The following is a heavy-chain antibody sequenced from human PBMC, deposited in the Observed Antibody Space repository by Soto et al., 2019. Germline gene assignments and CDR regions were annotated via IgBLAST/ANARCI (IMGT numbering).Heavy chain of an antibody. Sequence: SETLSLTCTVSGGSLSSYYWSWIRQPPGKGLEWIGYIYYSGSTNYNPSLKSRVTISVDTSKNQFSLKLSSVTAADTAVYYCAGRASRYYYDSSGYFDYWGQGTLVTVSS. D-gene: IGHD3-22*01. CDR1: GGSLSSYY. J-gene: IGHJ4*02. V-gene: IGHV4-59*01. CDR2: IYYSGST. CDR3: AGRASRYYYDSSGYFDY.